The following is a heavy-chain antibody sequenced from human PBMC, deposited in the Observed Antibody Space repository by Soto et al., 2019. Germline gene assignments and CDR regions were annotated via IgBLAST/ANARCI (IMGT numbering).Heavy chain of an antibody. D-gene: IGHD3-3*01. CDR1: GFMVSSFW. CDR2: LSNDATSI. V-gene: IGHV3-74*01. Sequence: EVQLVESGGGLVQPGGSLRLSCTASGFMVSSFWMHWVRQAPGKGLEWVAGLSNDATSINYAGTVEGRYTISRDDDKNMLYLQMNSLRAEATAVYYWARDAPNYDFWRRVLDVWGQGTTVTVSS. CDR3: ARDAPNYDFWRRVLDV. J-gene: IGHJ6*02.